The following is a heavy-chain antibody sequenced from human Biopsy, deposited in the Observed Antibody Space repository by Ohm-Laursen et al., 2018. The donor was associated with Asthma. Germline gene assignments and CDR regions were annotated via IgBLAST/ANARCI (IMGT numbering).Heavy chain of an antibody. CDR2: TNERGVT. V-gene: IGHV4-34*01. Sequence: SDTLSLTCDVYPGSFSGFFWTWIRQSPGKGLEWIGETNERGVTNNNPSLKSRVIISIDTYWNRVSLKLTSVTAADTAVYYCARGQELDVWGQGTTVTVSS. CDR3: ARGQELDV. CDR1: PGSFSGFF. J-gene: IGHJ6*02.